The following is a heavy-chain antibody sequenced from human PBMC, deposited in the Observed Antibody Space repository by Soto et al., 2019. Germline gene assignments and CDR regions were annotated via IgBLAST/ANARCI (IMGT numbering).Heavy chain of an antibody. J-gene: IGHJ5*02. Sequence: QLQLQESGPGLVKPSETLSLTCTVSGGSISSSSYYWGWIRQPPGKGLEWIGSIYYSGSTYYNPSLKSRVTISVDTSKNQFSLKLSSVTAADTAVYYCARHEIFAVVVPAAMLVRPKTRQSLGWFDPWGQGTLVTVSS. CDR1: GGSISSSSYY. CDR3: ARHEIFAVVVPAAMLVRPKTRQSLGWFDP. D-gene: IGHD2-2*01. V-gene: IGHV4-39*01. CDR2: IYYSGST.